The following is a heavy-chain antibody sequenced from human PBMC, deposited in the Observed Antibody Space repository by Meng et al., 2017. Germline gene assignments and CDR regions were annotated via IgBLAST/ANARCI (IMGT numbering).Heavy chain of an antibody. D-gene: IGHD3-22*01. Sequence: SETLSLTCTVSGGSISSGGYYWSWIRQHPGKGLEWIGYIYCSGSTYYNPSLKSRVTISVDTSKNQFSLKLSSVTAADTAVYYCARWGDSSGYYYVPHAFDIWGQGTMVTVSS. CDR2: IYCSGST. CDR1: GGSISSGGYY. V-gene: IGHV4-31*03. CDR3: ARWGDSSGYYYVPHAFDI. J-gene: IGHJ3*02.